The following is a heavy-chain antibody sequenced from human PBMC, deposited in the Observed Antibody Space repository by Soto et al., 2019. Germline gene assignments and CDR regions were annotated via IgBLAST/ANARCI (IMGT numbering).Heavy chain of an antibody. V-gene: IGHV3-30*18. D-gene: IGHD5-12*01. J-gene: IGHJ4*02. Sequence: QVQLVESGGGVVQPGRSLRLSCAASGFTFRTYGMHWVRQAPGKGLEWVAVISYDGGNKYYADSVKGRFTISRDNSKNTLYLQVNSLRAEDTAVYYCAKGWRSYSDYDLSDYWGQGTLVTVSS. CDR2: ISYDGGNK. CDR1: GFTFRTYG. CDR3: AKGWRSYSDYDLSDY.